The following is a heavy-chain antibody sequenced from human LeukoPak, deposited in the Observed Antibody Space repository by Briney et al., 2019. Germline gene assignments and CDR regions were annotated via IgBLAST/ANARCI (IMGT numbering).Heavy chain of an antibody. CDR2: ISGGGGST. CDR1: GFTFSTYD. J-gene: IGHJ6*03. CDR3: AKVLRGTVTNYYYMDV. D-gene: IGHD4-17*01. Sequence: GGSLRLSCAASGFTFSTYDMNWVRQAPGKGLEWVSAISGGGGSTHYADSVKGRFTISRDNSKNTLYLQMNSLRAEDTAVYYCAKVLRGTVTNYYYMDVWGKGTTVTVSS. V-gene: IGHV3-23*01.